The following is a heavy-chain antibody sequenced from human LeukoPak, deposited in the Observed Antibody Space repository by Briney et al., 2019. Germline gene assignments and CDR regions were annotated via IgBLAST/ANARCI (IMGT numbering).Heavy chain of an antibody. V-gene: IGHV3-23*01. J-gene: IGHJ4*02. CDR1: GFSFSSYG. CDR3: ARDQVVAATGARRKLVYYFDY. CDR2: ISGSGSGGST. Sequence: PGGSLRLSCAASGFSFSSYGMSWVRQAPGKGLEWVSNISGSGSGGSTYYVDSVKGRFTISRDNSKNTLYLQMNSLRAEDTAVYYCARDQVVAATGARRKLVYYFDYWGQGTLVTVSS. D-gene: IGHD2-15*01.